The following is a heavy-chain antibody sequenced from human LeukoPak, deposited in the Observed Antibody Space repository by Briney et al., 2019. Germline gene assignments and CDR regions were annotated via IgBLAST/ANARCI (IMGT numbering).Heavy chain of an antibody. CDR1: CYTFTSYG. CDR3: ARSFPSYYYYMDV. CDR2: ISAYNGNT. Sequence: GASVKVSCKSSCYTFTSYGISWVRQAPGQGLEWMGWISAYNGNTNYAQKLQGRVTMTTDTSTSTAYMELRSLRSDDTAVYYCARSFPSYYYYMDVWGKGTTVTVSS. J-gene: IGHJ6*03. V-gene: IGHV1-18*01.